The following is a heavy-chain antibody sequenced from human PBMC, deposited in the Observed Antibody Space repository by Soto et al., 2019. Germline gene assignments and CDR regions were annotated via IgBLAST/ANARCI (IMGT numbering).Heavy chain of an antibody. J-gene: IGHJ4*02. CDR1: GFSFNNYA. V-gene: IGHV3-23*01. CDR2: IGGRGGNT. D-gene: IGHD4-17*01. CDR3: AKPSAYGDFAGSFDS. Sequence: EVHLLESGGGLVQRGGSLRLSCVASGFSFNNYAMNWVRQAPGKGLEWVSNIGGRGGNTFYADSIGGRFTISRDNSKNTVYLQMNNLRVDDSATYYCAKPSAYGDFAGSFDSWGQGTLVTVSP.